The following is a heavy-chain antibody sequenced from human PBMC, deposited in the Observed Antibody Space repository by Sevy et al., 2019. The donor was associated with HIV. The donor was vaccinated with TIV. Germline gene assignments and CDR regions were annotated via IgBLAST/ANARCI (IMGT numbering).Heavy chain of an antibody. CDR3: AREGGYTDQGMDV. CDR2: ISSSSSNI. J-gene: IGHJ6*02. D-gene: IGHD5-12*01. CDR1: GFTFSTYD. V-gene: IGHV3-48*01. Sequence: GGSLRLSCAASGFTFSTYDMNWVRQAPGKGVEWISYISSSSSNIYYADSVKGRFTISRDNAKNSRFVQMHSLRAEDTAVYYCAREGGYTDQGMDVWGQGTTVTVSS.